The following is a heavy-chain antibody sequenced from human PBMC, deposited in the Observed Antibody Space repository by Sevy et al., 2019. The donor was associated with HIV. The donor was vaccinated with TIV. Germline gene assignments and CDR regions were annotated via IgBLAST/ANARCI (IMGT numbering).Heavy chain of an antibody. J-gene: IGHJ6*02. CDR2: IYSGGTT. V-gene: IGHV3-66*01. D-gene: IGHD6-13*01. Sequence: GGSLRLSCAASGFTVSSSFMSWVRQAPGKGLEWVSVIYSGGTTYYADSVKGRFTISRDNSKNTVYLQMNSLRAEDTAVYYCARESSSTWQAGYYGMAVWGQGTTVTVSS. CDR3: ARESSSTWQAGYYGMAV. CDR1: GFTVSSSF.